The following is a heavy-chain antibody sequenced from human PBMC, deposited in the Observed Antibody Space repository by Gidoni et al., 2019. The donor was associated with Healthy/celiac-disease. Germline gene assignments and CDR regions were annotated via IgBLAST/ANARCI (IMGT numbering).Heavy chain of an antibody. D-gene: IGHD3-16*01. V-gene: IGHV4-39*01. J-gene: IGHJ4*02. Sequence: QRQLQESGPGLVKPSETRSLTCTVSGGAISSSSYHWGWIRQPPGKGLEWIGSIYYSGSTYYNPSLKSRVTISVDTSKNQFSLKLSSVTAADTAVYYCARPSHGADDYVPDYWGQGTLVTVSS. CDR3: ARPSHGADDYVPDY. CDR2: IYYSGST. CDR1: GGAISSSSYH.